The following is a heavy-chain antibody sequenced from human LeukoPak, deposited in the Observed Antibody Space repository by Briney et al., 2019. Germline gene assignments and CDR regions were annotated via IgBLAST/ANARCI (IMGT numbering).Heavy chain of an antibody. V-gene: IGHV1-18*04. CDR2: ISVYNGNT. CDR3: ARAVCSGGTCYRLGY. J-gene: IGHJ4*02. D-gene: IGHD2-15*01. CDR1: GYTFNTFG. Sequence: GASVTVSCKPSGYTFNTFGITWVRQAPGQGLERMGWISVYNGNTNYAERLQGRVTMTTDTSTSTAYMELRSLTSDDTAVYYCARAVCSGGTCYRLGYWGQGTLVTVSS.